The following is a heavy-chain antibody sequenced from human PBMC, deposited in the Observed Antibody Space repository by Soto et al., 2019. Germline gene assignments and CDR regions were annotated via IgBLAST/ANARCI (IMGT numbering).Heavy chain of an antibody. J-gene: IGHJ6*02. Sequence: GGSLRLSCAASGFTFSSYAMHWVRQAPGKGLEWVAVISYDGSNKYCADSVKGRFTISRDNSKNTLYLQMNSLRAEDTAVYYCARDDAVAATYYYYGMDVWGQGTTVTVSS. CDR2: ISYDGSNK. V-gene: IGHV3-30-3*01. D-gene: IGHD6-19*01. CDR3: ARDDAVAATYYYYGMDV. CDR1: GFTFSSYA.